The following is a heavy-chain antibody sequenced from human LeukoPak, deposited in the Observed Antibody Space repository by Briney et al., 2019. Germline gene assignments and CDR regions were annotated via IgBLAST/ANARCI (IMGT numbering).Heavy chain of an antibody. Sequence: PGGSLRLSCAASGFTFDDYGMSWVRQAPGKGLEWVSGINWNGGSTGYADSVKGRFTISRDNAKNSLYLQMNSLRAEDTALYYCARERAAMTQVGWFDPWGQGTLVTVSS. D-gene: IGHD5-18*01. CDR3: ARERAAMTQVGWFDP. V-gene: IGHV3-20*04. CDR2: INWNGGST. J-gene: IGHJ5*02. CDR1: GFTFDDYG.